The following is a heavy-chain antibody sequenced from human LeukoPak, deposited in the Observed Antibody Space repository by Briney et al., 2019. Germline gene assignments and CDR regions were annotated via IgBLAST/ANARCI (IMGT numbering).Heavy chain of an antibody. CDR2: INHSGST. Sequence: PSETLSLTCAVYGGSFSGYYWSWIRQPPGKGLEWIGEINHSGSTNYNPSLKGRVTISVDTSKNQFSLKLSSVTAADTAVYYCARGYSSGWYPAYNWFDPWGQGTLVTVSS. J-gene: IGHJ5*02. V-gene: IGHV4-34*01. CDR1: GGSFSGYY. CDR3: ARGYSSGWYPAYNWFDP. D-gene: IGHD6-19*01.